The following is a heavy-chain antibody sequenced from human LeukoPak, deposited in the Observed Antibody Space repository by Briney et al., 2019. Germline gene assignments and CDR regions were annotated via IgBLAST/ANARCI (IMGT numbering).Heavy chain of an antibody. Sequence: XXXSXXASGFTXSSYWMSWGRQAQGEGMGWVANIKQDGSEKYYEDSVKGRFTISRDNAKNSLYLQMNSLRAEDAAAYYCAKNDDYYYMDVWGKGTTVTVSS. CDR3: AKNDDYYYMDV. CDR1: GFTXSSYW. D-gene: IGHD2/OR15-2a*01. J-gene: IGHJ6*03. V-gene: IGHV3-7*03. CDR2: IKQDGSEK.